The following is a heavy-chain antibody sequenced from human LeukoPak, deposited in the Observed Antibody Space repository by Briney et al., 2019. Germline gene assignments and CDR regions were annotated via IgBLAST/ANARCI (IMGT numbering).Heavy chain of an antibody. CDR3: AIATWAY. J-gene: IGHJ4*02. V-gene: IGHV3-74*01. CDR1: GFNFSTYW. CDR2: INSDGSYT. D-gene: IGHD1-26*01. Sequence: GGSLRLSCAASGFNFSTYWMHWVRQAPGKGLVWVSSINSDGSYTVYADSVKGRFTISRDNAKNTLYLQMNSLRTEDTAVYYCAIATWAYWGQGTLVTVSS.